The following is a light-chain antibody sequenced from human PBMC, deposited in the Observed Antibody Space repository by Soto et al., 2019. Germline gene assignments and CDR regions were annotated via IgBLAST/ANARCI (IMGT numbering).Light chain of an antibody. V-gene: IGKV3-15*01. CDR2: GVS. CDR1: QRLSSN. CDR3: QQYKNWLALT. Sequence: EIVMTQSPATLSVSPGDRATLSCRASQRLSSNLAWYQQKPGQAPRLLIYGVSTRATGVPARFSGSGSGTEFTLTISSLQSEDSAVYYCQQYKNWLALTFGGGTKVDNK. J-gene: IGKJ4*01.